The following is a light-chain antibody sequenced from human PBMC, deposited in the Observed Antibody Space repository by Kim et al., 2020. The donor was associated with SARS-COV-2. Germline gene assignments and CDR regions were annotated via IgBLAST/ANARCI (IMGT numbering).Light chain of an antibody. CDR2: LNSDGSH. V-gene: IGLV4-69*01. CDR1: SGHSRNA. Sequence: QLVLTQSPSASASLGASVKLTCTLSSGHSRNAIAWHQQQPERGPRYLMKLNSDGSHTKGDGIPDRFSGSSSGAERYLTISSLQSEDEADYYCQTWDTGIQVFGGGTQRTVL. CDR3: QTWDTGIQV. J-gene: IGLJ3*02.